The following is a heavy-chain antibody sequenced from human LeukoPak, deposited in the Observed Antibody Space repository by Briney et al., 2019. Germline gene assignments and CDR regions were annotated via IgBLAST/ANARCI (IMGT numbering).Heavy chain of an antibody. V-gene: IGHV1-2*02. Sequence: ASVKASCKASGYTFTGYYKHWVRQAPGQGLEWMGWINPNSGGTNYAQKSQGRVTMTRGTSISTAYMELSRLRSDDTAVYYCARAGRLRYFDWPIRNYWGQGTLVTVSS. CDR3: ARAGRLRYFDWPIRNY. D-gene: IGHD3-9*01. J-gene: IGHJ4*02. CDR2: INPNSGGT. CDR1: GYTFTGYY.